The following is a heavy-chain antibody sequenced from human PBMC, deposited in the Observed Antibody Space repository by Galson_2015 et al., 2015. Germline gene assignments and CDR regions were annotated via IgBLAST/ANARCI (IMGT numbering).Heavy chain of an antibody. CDR2: IDPSDSYT. CDR1: GYSFTRYW. V-gene: IGHV5-10-1*01. D-gene: IGHD3-3*01. J-gene: IGHJ5*02. CDR3: ARDYDFWSGYSGWFDP. Sequence: QSGAEVTKPGESLRISCTGSGYSFTRYWISWVRQMPGKGLEWMGRIDPSDSYTNYSPSFQGHVTISAVKSISTAYLQWSSLKASDTAMYYCARDYDFWSGYSGWFDPWGQGTLVTVSS.